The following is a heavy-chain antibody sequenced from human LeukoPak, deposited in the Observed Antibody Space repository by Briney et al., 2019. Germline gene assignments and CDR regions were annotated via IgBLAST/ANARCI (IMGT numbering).Heavy chain of an antibody. CDR1: GFTFSSYG. V-gene: IGHV3-30*02. Sequence: GGSLRLSCAAPGFTFSSYGMHWVRQAPGKGLEWVAFIRYDGSNKYYADSVKGRFTISRDNSKNTLYLQMNSLRAEDTAVYYCAKAPTIYSYGSSWGQGTLVTVSS. D-gene: IGHD5-18*01. CDR3: AKAPTIYSYGSS. J-gene: IGHJ4*02. CDR2: IRYDGSNK.